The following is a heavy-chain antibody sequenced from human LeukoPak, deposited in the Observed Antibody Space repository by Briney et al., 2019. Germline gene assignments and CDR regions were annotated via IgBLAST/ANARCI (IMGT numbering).Heavy chain of an antibody. CDR1: GFIDKTNY. Sequence: AGGSLRLSCAASGFIDKTNYMSWLRQAPGKGLEGVSVIYSSGSTYYAESVKGRFTISRDNSKNTLYLQMNSLRAEDTAVYYCHIYYGSGSFAWGQGTLVTVSS. D-gene: IGHD3-10*01. V-gene: IGHV3-53*01. CDR3: HIYYGSGSFA. J-gene: IGHJ5*02. CDR2: IYSSGST.